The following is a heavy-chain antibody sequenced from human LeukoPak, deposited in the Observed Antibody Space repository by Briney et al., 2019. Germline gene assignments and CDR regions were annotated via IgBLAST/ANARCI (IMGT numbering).Heavy chain of an antibody. V-gene: IGHV3-23*01. CDR2: ISGSGGST. CDR1: GGSISSYY. D-gene: IGHD1-26*01. Sequence: ETLSLTCTVSGGSISSYYWSWVRQAPGKGLEWVSAISGSGGSTYYADSVKGRFTISRDNSKNTLYLQMNSLRAEDTAVYYCAKVGMVGAPLVFDYWGQGTLVTVSS. CDR3: AKVGMVGAPLVFDY. J-gene: IGHJ4*02.